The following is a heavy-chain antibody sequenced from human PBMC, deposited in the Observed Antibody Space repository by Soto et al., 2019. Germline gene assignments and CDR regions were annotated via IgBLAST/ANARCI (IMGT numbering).Heavy chain of an antibody. CDR2: IKQDGSEK. J-gene: IGHJ4*02. CDR1: RFTFSNYW. D-gene: IGHD5-12*01. CDR3: ASVAI. Sequence: EVQLVESGGGLVQPGGSLRLSCAASRFTFSNYWMSWVRQAPGKGLEWVANIKQDGSEKNYVDSVKGRFTISKDNAKDALDLQMNSLRAEDTAVYYCASVAIWGQGTPVTVSS. V-gene: IGHV3-7*01.